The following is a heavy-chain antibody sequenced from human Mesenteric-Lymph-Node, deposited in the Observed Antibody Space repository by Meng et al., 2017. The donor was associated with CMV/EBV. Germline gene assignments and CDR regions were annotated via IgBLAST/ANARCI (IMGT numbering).Heavy chain of an antibody. CDR1: GFTFDDYA. V-gene: IGHV3-49*04. J-gene: IGHJ4*02. Sequence: GESLKISCAGSGFTFDDYALHWVRQAPGKGLEWVGFIRSKAYGGTTEYAASVKGRFTISRDDSKSIAYLQMNSLKTEDTAVYYCTRHFKYYFDYWGQGTLVTVSS. CDR3: TRHFKYYFDY. CDR2: IRSKAYGGTT.